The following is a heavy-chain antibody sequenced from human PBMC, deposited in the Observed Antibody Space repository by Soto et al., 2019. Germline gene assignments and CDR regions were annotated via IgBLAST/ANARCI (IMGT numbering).Heavy chain of an antibody. CDR2: INPNSGGT. CDR1: GYTFTGYY. D-gene: IGHD2-21*02. V-gene: IGHV1-2*04. CDR3: ARDLVSHIVVVTAIPPGCYGMDV. J-gene: IGHJ6*02. Sequence: ASVKVSCKASGYTFTGYYMHWVRHAPGQGLEWMGWINPNSGGTNYAQKFQGWVTMTRDTSISTAYMELSRLRSDDTAVYYCARDLVSHIVVVTAIPPGCYGMDVWGQGTTVTVSS.